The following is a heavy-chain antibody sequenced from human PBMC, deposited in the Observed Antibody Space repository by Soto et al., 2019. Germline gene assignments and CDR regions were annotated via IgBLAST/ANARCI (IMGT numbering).Heavy chain of an antibody. Sequence: QVQLVQSGAEVKKPGASVKVSCKSSGYTFTSYGISWVRQAPGQGLEWMGWISAYNGNTNYAQKLQGRVTMTTDTSTSTAYMELRSLRSDDTAVYYCARDWVGTVAGPLIDYWGQGTLVTVSS. CDR1: GYTFTSYG. CDR3: ARDWVGTVAGPLIDY. J-gene: IGHJ4*02. V-gene: IGHV1-18*04. CDR2: ISAYNGNT. D-gene: IGHD6-19*01.